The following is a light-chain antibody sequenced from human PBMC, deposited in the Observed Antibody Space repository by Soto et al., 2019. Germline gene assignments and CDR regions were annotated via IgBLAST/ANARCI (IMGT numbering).Light chain of an antibody. CDR2: DAS. Sequence: IQLTQSPSTLSSSVGDRVTLTCLASQSISSCLAWYQKKPGKAPKLLFYDASSLESGVPSRFSGSGSGTEFTLTISSLQPDDFANYYCQQYNSYSEWTFGQGTKVDIK. CDR1: QSISSC. CDR3: QQYNSYSEWT. J-gene: IGKJ1*01. V-gene: IGKV1-5*01.